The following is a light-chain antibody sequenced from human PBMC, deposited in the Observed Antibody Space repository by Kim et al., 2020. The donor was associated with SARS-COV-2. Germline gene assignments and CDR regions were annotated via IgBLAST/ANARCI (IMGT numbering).Light chain of an antibody. Sequence: SSELTQDPAVSVALGQTVSITCQGDSLRSYYASWYQQKPGQAPVLVIYGKNNRPSGIPDRFSGSSSGNTASLTITGDQAEDGADYYCNSRNSSGNHVVFGGGTQLTVL. CDR3: NSRNSSGNHVV. CDR1: SLRSYY. V-gene: IGLV3-19*01. J-gene: IGLJ2*01. CDR2: GKN.